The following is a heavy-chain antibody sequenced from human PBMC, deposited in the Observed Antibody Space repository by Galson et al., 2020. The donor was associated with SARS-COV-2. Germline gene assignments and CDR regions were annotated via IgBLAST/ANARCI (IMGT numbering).Heavy chain of an antibody. D-gene: IGHD6-19*01. Sequence: GESLKISCAASGFTFSSYAMHWVRQAPGKGLEWVAVISYDGSNKYYADSVKGRFTISRDNSKNTLYLQMNSLRAEDTAVYYCARESGWYVGGAFDIWGQGTMVTVSS. J-gene: IGHJ3*02. CDR3: ARESGWYVGGAFDI. CDR2: ISYDGSNK. CDR1: GFTFSSYA. V-gene: IGHV3-30*01.